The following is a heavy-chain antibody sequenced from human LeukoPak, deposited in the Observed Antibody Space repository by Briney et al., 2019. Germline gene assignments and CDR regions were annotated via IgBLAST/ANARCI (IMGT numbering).Heavy chain of an antibody. J-gene: IGHJ5*02. CDR1: GYTFTDYY. CDR3: ARGFKRSNPFEDYLDP. D-gene: IGHD4-11*01. Sequence: SVKVSCKASGYTFTDYYIHWVRQAPGQGLEWIAWINPNSGGRNYAQKFQGRLSVTRDTSINTAYMELRSLSSDDTAMYFCARGFKRSNPFEDYLDPWGQGTLVTVSS. V-gene: IGHV1-2*02. CDR2: INPNSGGR.